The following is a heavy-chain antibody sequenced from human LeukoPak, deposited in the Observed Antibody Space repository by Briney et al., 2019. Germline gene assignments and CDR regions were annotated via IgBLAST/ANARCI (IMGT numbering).Heavy chain of an antibody. Sequence: HSGGSLRLSCAASGFTVSSNYMSWVRQAPGKGLEWVSVIYSGGSTYYADSVKGRFTISRDNSKNTLYLQMNSLRAEDTAVYYCAKEMEGWGDMDVWGQGTAVTVSS. V-gene: IGHV3-53*01. J-gene: IGHJ6*02. D-gene: IGHD3-3*01. CDR1: GFTVSSNY. CDR3: AKEMEGWGDMDV. CDR2: IYSGGST.